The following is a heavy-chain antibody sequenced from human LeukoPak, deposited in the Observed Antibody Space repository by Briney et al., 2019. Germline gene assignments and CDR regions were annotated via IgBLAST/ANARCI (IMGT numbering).Heavy chain of an antibody. CDR1: GGSISGCH. V-gene: IGHV4-59*08. Sequence: SETLSLTCTVSGGSISGCHWSWIRQSPGKGLEWIGYIYYSGSTNYNPSLKSRISISVDMSKNQFSLKLSSVTAADTAVYFCATDGRDGYLDVFDIWGQGTVVTVSS. CDR3: ATDGRDGYLDVFDI. CDR2: IYYSGST. J-gene: IGHJ3*02. D-gene: IGHD5-24*01.